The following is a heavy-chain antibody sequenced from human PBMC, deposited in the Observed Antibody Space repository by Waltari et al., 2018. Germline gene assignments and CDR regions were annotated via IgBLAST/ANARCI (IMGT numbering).Heavy chain of an antibody. CDR2: IQGSGRT. D-gene: IGHD2-2*01. Sequence: QLQQSSPGLGQPSESMSPTYPVSGAHMTRNYWWNWVRQPPGQGLEWIGQIQGSGRTNYNPALESRVTVSIDTSNNQFALKVSYATAADTAVYYCARDRSRGLYLDSWGQGTLVTVSP. CDR1: GAHMTRNYW. CDR3: ARDRSRGLYLDS. J-gene: IGHJ4*02. V-gene: IGHV4-4*02.